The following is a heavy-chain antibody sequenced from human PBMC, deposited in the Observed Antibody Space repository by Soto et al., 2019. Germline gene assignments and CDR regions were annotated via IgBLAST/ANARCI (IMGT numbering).Heavy chain of an antibody. Sequence: EVQPVESGGGLVQPGGSLRLSCAASGFTFSSYSMNWVRQAPGKGLEWVSYISSSSSTIYYADSVKGRFTISRDNAKNSLYLQMNSLRDEDTAVYYCARGNEQWLVKGNFDYWGQGTLVTVSS. CDR3: ARGNEQWLVKGNFDY. J-gene: IGHJ4*02. CDR2: ISSSSSTI. V-gene: IGHV3-48*02. CDR1: GFTFSSYS. D-gene: IGHD6-19*01.